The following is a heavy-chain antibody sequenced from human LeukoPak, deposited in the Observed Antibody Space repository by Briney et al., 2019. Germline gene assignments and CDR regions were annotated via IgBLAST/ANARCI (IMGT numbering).Heavy chain of an antibody. CDR2: IYYSGST. CDR1: GGSISSGDYY. V-gene: IGHV4-30-4*01. Sequence: SQTLSLTCTVSGGSISSGDYYWSWSRQPPGKGLGWIGYIYYSGSTYYNPSLKSRVTISVDTSKNQFSLKLSSVTAADTAVYYCARENGDSSVGFDYWGQGTLVTVSS. J-gene: IGHJ4*02. D-gene: IGHD3-22*01. CDR3: ARENGDSSVGFDY.